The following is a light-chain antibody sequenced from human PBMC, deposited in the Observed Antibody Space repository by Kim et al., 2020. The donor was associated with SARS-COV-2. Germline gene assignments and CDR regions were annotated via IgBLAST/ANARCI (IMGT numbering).Light chain of an antibody. J-gene: IGKJ1*01. CDR1: QDISNY. CDR2: AAS. V-gene: IGKV1-9*01. CDR3: QQLNSYPWT. Sequence: ASVGDRVAVTCRASQDISNYLAWYQQKPGKAPKLLIFAASTLQSGVPSRFSGSGSGTEFTLTVSSLQPEDFATYYCQQLNSYPWTFGQGTKVDIK.